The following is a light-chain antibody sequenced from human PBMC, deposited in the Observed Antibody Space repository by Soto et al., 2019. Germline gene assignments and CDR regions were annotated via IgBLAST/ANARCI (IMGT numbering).Light chain of an antibody. V-gene: IGLV2-8*01. CDR1: SSDVGGYNY. J-gene: IGLJ1*01. Sequence: QSALTQPPSASGSPGQSVAISCTGTSSDVGGYNYVSWYQQHPGKAPKLMIYEVNKRPSGVPDRFSGSKSGNTASLTVSVLRAEDDAYYYRSSYGGSTNVFGTGTKVTVL. CDR3: SSYGGSTNV. CDR2: EVN.